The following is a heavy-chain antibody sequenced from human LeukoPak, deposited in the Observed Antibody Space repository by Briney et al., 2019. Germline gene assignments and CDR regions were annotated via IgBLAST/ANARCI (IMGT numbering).Heavy chain of an antibody. CDR1: GFTFSSYA. Sequence: GGSLRLSCAASGFTFSSYAMHWVRQAPGKGLEWVAVISYDGSNKYYADSVKGRFTISRDNSKNTLYLQMNSLRAEDTAVYYCARADSSGYYPRNLDYWGQGTLVTVSS. V-gene: IGHV3-30-3*01. D-gene: IGHD3-22*01. J-gene: IGHJ4*02. CDR2: ISYDGSNK. CDR3: ARADSSGYYPRNLDY.